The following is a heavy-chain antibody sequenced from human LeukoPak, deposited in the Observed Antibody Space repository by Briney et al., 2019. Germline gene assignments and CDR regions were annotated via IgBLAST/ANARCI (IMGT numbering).Heavy chain of an antibody. D-gene: IGHD5-24*01. V-gene: IGHV3-7*03. CDR1: GFTFSSYS. CDR3: ARDGDGYNFPFDY. CDR2: IKQDESEK. Sequence: GGSLRLSCTASGFTFSSYSLYWVRQAPGKGLEWVANIKQDESEKYYVDSVKGRFTISRDNAKKSLYLQMNSLRAEDTAVYYCARDGDGYNFPFDYWSQGTLVTVSS. J-gene: IGHJ4*02.